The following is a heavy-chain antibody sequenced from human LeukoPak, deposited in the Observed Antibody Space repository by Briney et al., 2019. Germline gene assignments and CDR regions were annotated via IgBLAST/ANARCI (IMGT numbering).Heavy chain of an antibody. CDR2: TYYGGST. D-gene: IGHD6-6*01. V-gene: IGHV4-39*01. Sequence: SETLSLTCTVSGVSISSSSYYWGWIRQPPGKGLEWIGSTYYGGSTYYNPSLKSRVTISLDTSKNQFSLKLSSVTAADTAVYHCASIISARPDYWGQGILVTVSS. J-gene: IGHJ4*02. CDR1: GVSISSSSYY. CDR3: ASIISARPDY.